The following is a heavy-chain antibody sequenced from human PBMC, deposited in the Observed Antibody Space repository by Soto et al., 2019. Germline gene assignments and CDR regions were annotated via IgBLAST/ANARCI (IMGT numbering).Heavy chain of an antibody. CDR2: ISNDGSEK. Sequence: PGGSLRLSCAASGFTFSTFGMYWVRQAPGKGLEWVSIISNDGSEKYYADSVKDRFTISRDNSKNTLYLQMNSLTFGDTAVYYCAKGAYDFWNYLDPWGKGTLVTVSS. CDR3: AKGAYDFWNYLDP. J-gene: IGHJ5*02. D-gene: IGHD3-3*01. V-gene: IGHV3-30*18. CDR1: GFTFSTFG.